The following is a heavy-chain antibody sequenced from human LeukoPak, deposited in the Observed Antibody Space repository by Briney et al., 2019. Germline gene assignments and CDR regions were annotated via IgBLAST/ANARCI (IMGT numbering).Heavy chain of an antibody. CDR1: GASISSSSFS. Sequence: KTSETLSLTCTVSGASISSSSFSWGWIRQPPGKGLEWIGYIYYSGSTYYNPSLKSRVTISVDTSKNQFSLKLSSVTAADTAVYYCASVTGYCSGGSCYSGYMDVWGKGTTVTISS. J-gene: IGHJ6*03. CDR3: ASVTGYCSGGSCYSGYMDV. D-gene: IGHD2-15*01. CDR2: IYYSGST. V-gene: IGHV4-39*01.